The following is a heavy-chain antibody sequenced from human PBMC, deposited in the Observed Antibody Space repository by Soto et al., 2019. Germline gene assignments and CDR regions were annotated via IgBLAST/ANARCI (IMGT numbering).Heavy chain of an antibody. CDR3: AKVVGDGNDHYDF. Sequence: EVQLLESGGGLGQPGGSLRLSCAASGFTFSSCAMGWVRQAPGKGLEWVAGIRGNGGSTYYADSVKGRFTLSRATXKNALYLQMDSLGAEGTAIYYGAKVVGDGNDHYDFWGQGTLVTVSS. D-gene: IGHD2-15*01. V-gene: IGHV3-23*01. CDR2: IRGNGGST. J-gene: IGHJ4*02. CDR1: GFTFSSCA.